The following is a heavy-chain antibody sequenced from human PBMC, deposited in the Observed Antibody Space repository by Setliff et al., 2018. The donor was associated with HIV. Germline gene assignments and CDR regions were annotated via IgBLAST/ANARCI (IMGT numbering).Heavy chain of an antibody. J-gene: IGHJ4*02. D-gene: IGHD2-8*01. V-gene: IGHV5-51*01. CDR1: GSTFTSYW. Sequence: GESLKISCKVSGSTFTSYWIAWVRQMPGKGLEWTGIIYPGDSDTRYSPSFQGQVTISADKSITTAYLQWSSLGASDTAMYYCARAEDTVLKMYVVTPPYLDYWGQGTLVTVSS. CDR2: IYPGDSDT. CDR3: ARAEDTVLKMYVVTPPYLDY.